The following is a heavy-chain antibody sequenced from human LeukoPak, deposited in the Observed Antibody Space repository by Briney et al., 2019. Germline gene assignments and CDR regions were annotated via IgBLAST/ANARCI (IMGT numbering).Heavy chain of an antibody. V-gene: IGHV4-59*01. Sequence: SETLSLTCTVSGDSISSYYWSWLRQPPGKGLVWLGDIYYSGSTNYNPSLKSRVTISVDTSKNQFSLKLSSVTAADTAVYYCAREANRFPIHAFDIWGQGTMVTVSS. CDR1: GDSISSYY. CDR2: IYYSGST. D-gene: IGHD1-14*01. J-gene: IGHJ3*02. CDR3: AREANRFPIHAFDI.